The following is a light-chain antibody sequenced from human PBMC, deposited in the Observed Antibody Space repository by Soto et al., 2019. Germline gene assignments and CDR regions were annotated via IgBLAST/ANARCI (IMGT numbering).Light chain of an antibody. CDR2: GAS. Sequence: EIVLTHSPCTPSLSPGERATLSCRASQSIDNNYLAWYQQKPGQAPRLVIYGASTRATDIPDRFSASGSGTDFTLTISRLEPEDFAVYYCQQYSRAPLTFGQGTKVDIK. V-gene: IGKV3-20*01. CDR3: QQYSRAPLT. J-gene: IGKJ1*01. CDR1: QSIDNNY.